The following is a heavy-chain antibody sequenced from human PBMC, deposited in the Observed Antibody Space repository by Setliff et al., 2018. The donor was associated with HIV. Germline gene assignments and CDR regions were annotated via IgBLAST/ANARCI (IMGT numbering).Heavy chain of an antibody. CDR2: IYTSGST. V-gene: IGHV4-61*02. D-gene: IGHD2-15*01. J-gene: IGHJ4*02. Sequence: PSETLSLTCIVSSGSIHSGSYYWSWIRQPVGKGLEWIGRIYTSGSTDYNPSLKSRVAISVDTSKNHFSLNLTSVTAADTAIYFCARVGGKGCSNFLDSWGQGLLVTVSS. CDR3: ARVGGKGCSNFLDS. CDR1: SGSIHSGSYY.